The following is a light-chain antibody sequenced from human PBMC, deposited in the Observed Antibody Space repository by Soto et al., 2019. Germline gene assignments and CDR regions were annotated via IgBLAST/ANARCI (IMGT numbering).Light chain of an antibody. CDR3: QQTYRTPRT. CDR1: QTIHRY. Sequence: DMQMTQSPSSLSASVGDRVTITCRASQTIHRYLSWYQHKPGKAPKLLINAASTLQSGVPSRFSGGGSGTDFTLTISSLQPEDFATYYCQQTYRTPRTFGQGTKVEI. V-gene: IGKV1-39*01. CDR2: AAS. J-gene: IGKJ1*01.